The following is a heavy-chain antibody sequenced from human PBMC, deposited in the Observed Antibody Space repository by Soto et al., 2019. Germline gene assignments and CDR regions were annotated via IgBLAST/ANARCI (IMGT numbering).Heavy chain of an antibody. J-gene: IGHJ1*01. CDR2: IYHGGST. CDR3: AGSTYYYDSSGYYRLDFQY. V-gene: IGHV4-4*02. D-gene: IGHD3-22*01. CDR1: GGSISSGNW. Sequence: PSETLSLTCAVSGGSISSGNWWSWVRQPPGKGLEWIGEIYHGGSTNYSPSLKSRVTISVDKSKNQFSLKLSSVTAADTAVYYCAGSTYYYDSSGYYRLDFQYWGQGTLVTVSS.